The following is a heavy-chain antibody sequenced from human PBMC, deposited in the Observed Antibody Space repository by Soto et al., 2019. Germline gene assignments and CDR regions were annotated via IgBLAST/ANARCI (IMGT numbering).Heavy chain of an antibody. D-gene: IGHD1-26*01. CDR2: IYYSGST. J-gene: IGHJ6*02. CDR1: GGSISSSSYY. Sequence: QLQLQESGPGLVKPSETLSLTCTVSGGSISSSSYYWGWIRQPPGKGLEWIGSIYYSGSTYYNPSLKSRVTISVDTSKNQFSLKLSSVTAADTAVYYCARHRAWREGLPGNYYGMDVWGQGTTVTVSS. CDR3: ARHRAWREGLPGNYYGMDV. V-gene: IGHV4-39*01.